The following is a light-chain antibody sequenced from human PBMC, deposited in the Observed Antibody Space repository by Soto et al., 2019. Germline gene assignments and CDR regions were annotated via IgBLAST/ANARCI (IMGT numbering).Light chain of an antibody. Sequence: SYELTQPPSMSVSPGQTASISCSGDKLGDTFTSWYQQKPGQPPVLVIYQDRKRPSGIPERFSGSNSGTTATLTISGTQPMDEADYYCQARDTSVVFGGGTKLTVL. J-gene: IGLJ2*01. CDR1: KLGDTF. V-gene: IGLV3-1*01. CDR3: QARDTSVV. CDR2: QDR.